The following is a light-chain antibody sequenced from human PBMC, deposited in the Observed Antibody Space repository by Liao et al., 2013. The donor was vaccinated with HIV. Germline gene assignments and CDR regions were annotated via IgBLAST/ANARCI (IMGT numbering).Light chain of an antibody. J-gene: IGLJ3*02. V-gene: IGLV3-1*01. CDR3: QAWDSSTAV. CDR2: QDR. CDR1: NLGDKY. Sequence: SYELTQAASVSVSPGQTANIACSGENLGDKYVCWYQMKAGQSPVLVIFQDRKRPSGIPERFSGSNSGNTATLTISGTQAMDEADYYCQAWDSSTAVFGGGTKLTVL.